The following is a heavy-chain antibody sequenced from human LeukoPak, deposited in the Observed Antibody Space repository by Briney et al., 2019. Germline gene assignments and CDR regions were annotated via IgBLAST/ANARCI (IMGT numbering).Heavy chain of an antibody. V-gene: IGHV4-59*01. CDR3: ARGRGAWGNHYWYFEL. D-gene: IGHD1-14*01. CDR1: GGSISSYY. CDR2: IYYSGST. Sequence: MSSETLSLTCTVSGGSISSYYWSWIRQPPGKGLEWIGYIYYSGSTNYNPSLKSRVTISVDTSKNQFSLKLSSVAAADTAVYYCARGRGAWGNHYWYFELWGRGTLVTVSS. J-gene: IGHJ2*01.